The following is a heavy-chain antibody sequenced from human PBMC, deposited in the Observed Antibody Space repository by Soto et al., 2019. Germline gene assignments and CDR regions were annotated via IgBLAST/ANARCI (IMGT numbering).Heavy chain of an antibody. CDR1: GFTFSDYY. V-gene: IGHV3-11*01. J-gene: IGHJ6*02. CDR2: ISSSGSTI. Sequence: PGGSLRLSCAASGFTFSDYYMSWIRQAPGKGMEWVSYISSSGSTIYYADSVKGRFTISRDNAKNSLYLQMNSLRAEDTSVSYCASSGVSTSGYEYCNDDMDVWGQGTTVTVSS. D-gene: IGHD6-13*01. CDR3: ASSGVSTSGYEYCNDDMDV.